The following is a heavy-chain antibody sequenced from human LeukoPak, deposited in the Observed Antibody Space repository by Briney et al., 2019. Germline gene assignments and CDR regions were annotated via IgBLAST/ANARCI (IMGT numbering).Heavy chain of an antibody. CDR3: ARVPPLRYFDWLFGPHDY. J-gene: IGHJ4*02. V-gene: IGHV1-46*01. Sequence: ASVKVSCKASGYTFTSYYMHWVRQAPGQGLEWMGIINPSGGSTSYAQKFQGRVTMTRDTSTSTAYMELSSLRSEDTAVYYCARVPPLRYFDWLFGPHDYWGQGTLVTVSS. CDR2: INPSGGST. D-gene: IGHD3-9*01. CDR1: GYTFTSYY.